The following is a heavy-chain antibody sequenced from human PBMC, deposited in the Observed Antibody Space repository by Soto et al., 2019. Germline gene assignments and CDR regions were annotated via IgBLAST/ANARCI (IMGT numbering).Heavy chain of an antibody. Sequence: QVQLVQSGAEVKKPGSSVKVSCKASGGSFNSHAINWVRQAPGQGLEWMGGFIPVLGTANYAQKFQGRVTITADRSKTTAYMELTSLTSEETAVYYCARGAFGGGYYANFDHWGQGTLVTVSS. J-gene: IGHJ4*02. CDR2: FIPVLGTA. D-gene: IGHD3-3*01. CDR1: GGSFNSHA. CDR3: ARGAFGGGYYANFDH. V-gene: IGHV1-69*06.